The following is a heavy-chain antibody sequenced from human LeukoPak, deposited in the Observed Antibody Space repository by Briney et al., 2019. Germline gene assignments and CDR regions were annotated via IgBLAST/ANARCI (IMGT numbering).Heavy chain of an antibody. Sequence: GASVKASCKASGCTFINYGITWVRQAPGQGLEWMGWISAYNGNTNYAQKLQGRVTMTTDTSTSTAYMELRSLRSDDTAVYYCARDEDRGDISHGYWGQGTLVTVSS. V-gene: IGHV1-18*01. CDR3: ARDEDRGDISHGY. CDR2: ISAYNGNT. J-gene: IGHJ4*02. D-gene: IGHD5-12*01. CDR1: GCTFINYG.